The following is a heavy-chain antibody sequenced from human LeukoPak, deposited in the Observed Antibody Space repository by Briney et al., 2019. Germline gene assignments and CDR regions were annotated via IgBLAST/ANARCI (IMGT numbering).Heavy chain of an antibody. Sequence: PSETLSLTCTVSGGSISSSSYYWGWIRQPPGTGLEWIGSIYYSGSTYYNPSLKSRVTISVDTSKNQFSLKLSSVTAADTAVYYCARGRPVYDSSGYLYYYGMDVWGQGTTVTVSS. CDR2: IYYSGST. CDR3: ARGRPVYDSSGYLYYYGMDV. J-gene: IGHJ6*02. CDR1: GGSISSSSYY. D-gene: IGHD3-22*01. V-gene: IGHV4-39*01.